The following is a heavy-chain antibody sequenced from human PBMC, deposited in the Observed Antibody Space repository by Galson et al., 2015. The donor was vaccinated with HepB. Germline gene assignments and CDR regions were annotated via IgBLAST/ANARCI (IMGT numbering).Heavy chain of an antibody. CDR3: TSAIVRFLEYYGMDV. CDR2: IRSKANSYAT. CDR1: GFTFSGSA. D-gene: IGHD3-3*01. J-gene: IGHJ6*02. Sequence: SLRLSCAASGFTFSGSAMHWVRQASGKGLEWVGRIRSKANSYATAYAASVKGRFTISRDDSKNTAYLQMNSLKTEDTAVYYCTSAIVRFLEYYGMDVWGQGTTVTVSS. V-gene: IGHV3-73*01.